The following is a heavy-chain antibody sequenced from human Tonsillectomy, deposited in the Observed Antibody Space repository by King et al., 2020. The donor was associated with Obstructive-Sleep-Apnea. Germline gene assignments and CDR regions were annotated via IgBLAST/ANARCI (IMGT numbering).Heavy chain of an antibody. D-gene: IGHD6-13*01. CDR2: INAGNGNT. J-gene: IGHJ4*02. V-gene: IGHV1-3*01. CDR1: GYTFTSYA. Sequence: QLVQSGAEVKKPGASVKVSCKASGYTFTSYAMHWVRQAPGQRLEWMGWINAGNGNTKYSQKFQGRVTITRDTSASTAYMELSSLRSEDTAVYYCAREIISSSWYETFDYWGQGTLVTVSS. CDR3: AREIISSSWYETFDY.